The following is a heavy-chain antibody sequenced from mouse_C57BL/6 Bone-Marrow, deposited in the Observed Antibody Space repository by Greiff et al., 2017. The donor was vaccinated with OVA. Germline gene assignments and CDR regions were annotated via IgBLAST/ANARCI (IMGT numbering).Heavy chain of an antibody. V-gene: IGHV1-22*01. CDR1: GYTFTDYN. CDR3: ARQRGVDAMDY. D-gene: IGHD1-1*02. J-gene: IGHJ4*01. CDR2: INPNNGGT. Sequence: EVKLVESGPELVKPGASVKMSCKASGYTFTDYNMHWVKQSHGKSLEWIGYINPNNGGTSYNQKFKGKATLTVNKSSSTAYMELRSLTSEDSAVYYCARQRGVDAMDYWGQGTSVTVSS.